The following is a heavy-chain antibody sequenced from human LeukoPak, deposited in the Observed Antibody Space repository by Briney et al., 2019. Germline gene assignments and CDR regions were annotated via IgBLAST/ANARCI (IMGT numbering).Heavy chain of an antibody. J-gene: IGHJ6*02. D-gene: IGHD3-10*01. CDR1: GLTFSSYA. CDR2: ISGSGGST. CDR3: AKMVSKLLWFGESSYYYGMDV. V-gene: IGHV3-23*01. Sequence: PGGSLRLSCAASGLTFSSYAMSWVRQAPGKGLEWVSAISGSGGSTYYADSVKGRFTISRDNSKNTLYLQMNSLRAEDTAVYYCAKMVSKLLWFGESSYYYGMDVWGQGTTVTVSS.